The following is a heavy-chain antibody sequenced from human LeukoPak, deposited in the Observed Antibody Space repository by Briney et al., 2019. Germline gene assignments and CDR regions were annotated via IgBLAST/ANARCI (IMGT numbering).Heavy chain of an antibody. V-gene: IGHV3-23*01. D-gene: IGHD3-10*01. CDR1: GFTFSSYA. Sequence: PGGSLRLSCAASGFTFSSYAMSWVRQAPGKGLEWVSAISGSGGSTYYADSVKGRFTISRDNSKNTLYLQMNSLRAEDTAVYYCAKDQDYYGSGSYYNGFDYWGQGTLVTVSS. CDR3: AKDQDYYGSGSYYNGFDY. J-gene: IGHJ4*02. CDR2: ISGSGGST.